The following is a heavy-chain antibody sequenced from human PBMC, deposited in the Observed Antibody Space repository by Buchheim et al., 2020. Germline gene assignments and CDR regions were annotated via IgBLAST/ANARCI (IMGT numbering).Heavy chain of an antibody. V-gene: IGHV3-23*01. D-gene: IGHD1-7*01. Sequence: EVQLLESGGGLVQPGGSLRLSCAASGFTFSSYALSWVRQAPGKGLEWVSGIRGSDSSTYYADSVKGRFTISRDSSTNPVYLQMNSLRAEDTAVYYCAKEFNNWNYVKYFDYWGQGTL. CDR1: GFTFSSYA. J-gene: IGHJ4*02. CDR2: IRGSDSST. CDR3: AKEFNNWNYVKYFDY.